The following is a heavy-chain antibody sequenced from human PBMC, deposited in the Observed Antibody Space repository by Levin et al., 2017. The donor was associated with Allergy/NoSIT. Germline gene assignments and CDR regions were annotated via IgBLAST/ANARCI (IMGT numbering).Heavy chain of an antibody. CDR3: ASQRVADTSVDFFDC. D-gene: IGHD6-19*01. V-gene: IGHV4-39*01. CDR1: GGSISSSSYY. J-gene: IGHJ4*02. Sequence: PSETLSLTCTVSGGSISSSSYYWGWIRQPPGKGLEWIGSIYYSGSTYYSPALKSRVTISVDPSKNQFSRKLSSVTAADTAVYYWASQRVADTSVDFFDCWGQGTLVTVSS. CDR2: IYYSGST.